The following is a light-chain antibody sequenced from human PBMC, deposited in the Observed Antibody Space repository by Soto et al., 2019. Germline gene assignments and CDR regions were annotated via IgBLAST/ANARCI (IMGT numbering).Light chain of an antibody. J-gene: IGKJ4*01. CDR3: QQANSLPPLT. CDR2: AAS. V-gene: IGKV1-12*01. Sequence: LLVTQSPSSVSASVGDRVTITCRASQPISNWLAWYQQKPGKAPKLLIYAASSLQSGVPSRFSGSGSGTHFTLTISSLQPEVFATYYCQQANSLPPLTFGGGTTVEIK. CDR1: QPISNW.